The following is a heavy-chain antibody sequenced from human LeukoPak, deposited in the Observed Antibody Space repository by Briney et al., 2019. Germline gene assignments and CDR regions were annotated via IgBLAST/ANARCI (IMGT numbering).Heavy chain of an antibody. CDR2: ISAYCGNT. J-gene: IGHJ4*02. CDR3: ARESGAYDSSGYYVY. CDR1: GYTFTSYG. Sequence: ASVNVSCKASGYTFTSYGISWVRQAPAQGREWVGWISAYCGNTKYAQKLQGRVTMTTDTSTSTAYMEMRSLRSDDTAVYYCARESGAYDSSGYYVYWGQGTLVTVSS. V-gene: IGHV1-18*01. D-gene: IGHD3-22*01.